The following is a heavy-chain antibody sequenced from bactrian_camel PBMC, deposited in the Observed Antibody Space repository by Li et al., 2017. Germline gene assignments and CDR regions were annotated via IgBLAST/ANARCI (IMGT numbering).Heavy chain of an antibody. D-gene: IGHD1*01. CDR2: INPSGTTT. V-gene: IGHV3S42*01. CDR1: QYIFT. J-gene: IGHJ4*01. Sequence: VQLVESGGGSVQAGGSLRLSCATSQYIFTVGWFRQVPGKGLRQVAQINPSGTTTGYHNLVAGRFTISRDNTKNTLYLQMNSLKIDDTAMYYCRRGGGAGAPEGQGTQVTVS.